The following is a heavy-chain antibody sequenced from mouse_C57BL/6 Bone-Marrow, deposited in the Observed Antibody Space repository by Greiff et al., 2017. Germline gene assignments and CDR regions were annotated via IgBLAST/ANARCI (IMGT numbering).Heavy chain of an antibody. V-gene: IGHV1-7*01. CDR3: ASDLGPPWDEGYYAMDY. D-gene: IGHD4-1*01. CDR1: GYTFTSYW. Sequence: QVQLQQPGAELAKPGASVKLSCKASGYTFTSYWMHWVKQRPGQGLEWIGYINPSSGYTKYNQKFKDKDTLTADTSSSTAYMQLSSLPSESSSVYYGASDLGPPWDEGYYAMDYWGQGTSVTVSS. CDR2: INPSSGYT. J-gene: IGHJ4*01.